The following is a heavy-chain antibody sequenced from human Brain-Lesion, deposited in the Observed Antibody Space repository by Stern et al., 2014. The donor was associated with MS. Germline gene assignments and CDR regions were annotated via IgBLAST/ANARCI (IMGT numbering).Heavy chain of an antibody. V-gene: IGHV4-39*01. D-gene: IGHD4-17*01. J-gene: IGHJ4*02. CDR3: ARTGDDFGDYSLSY. CDR1: GGSINTNNYY. CDR2: IYSSGST. Sequence: QLQLQESGPGLVKPSETLSLTCTVSGGSINTNNYYWGWIRQPPGKGLEWIGNIYSSGSTFYSPSLKRRVTIPVDTSKKPFSLQRSFVTAADTAVYYCARTGDDFGDYSLSYWGQGTLVTVSS.